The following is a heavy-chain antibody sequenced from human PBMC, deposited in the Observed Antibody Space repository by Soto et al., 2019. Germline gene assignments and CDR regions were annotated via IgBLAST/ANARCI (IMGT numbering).Heavy chain of an antibody. CDR3: AREEAILKLDY. V-gene: IGHV3-48*02. CDR1: GVTFSSYD. Sequence: RHRCAVSGVTFSSYDMHRVLQAPGRGLEWVSFISSSSSTIFYADCVKGRFTISRDNAKNSLYLQMNSLRDEDTAVYYCAREEAILKLDYWGQGTLVTVSS. J-gene: IGHJ4*02. CDR2: ISSSSSTI. D-gene: IGHD2-15*01.